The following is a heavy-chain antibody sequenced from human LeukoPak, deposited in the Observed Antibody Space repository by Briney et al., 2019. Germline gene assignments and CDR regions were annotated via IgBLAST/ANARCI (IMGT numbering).Heavy chain of an antibody. CDR3: AKDRTYSGYDGLDY. Sequence: GGSLRLSCAASGFTFDDYSMHWVRQAPGKGLEWVSGISWNSGGAGYADSVKVRFTISRDNAKNSLYLQMNSLRTEDTALYYCAKDRTYSGYDGLDYWGQGTLVTVSS. CDR2: ISWNSGGA. J-gene: IGHJ4*02. CDR1: GFTFDDYS. D-gene: IGHD5-12*01. V-gene: IGHV3-9*01.